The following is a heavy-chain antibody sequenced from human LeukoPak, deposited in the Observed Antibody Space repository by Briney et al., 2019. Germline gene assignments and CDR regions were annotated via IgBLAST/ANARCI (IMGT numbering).Heavy chain of an antibody. V-gene: IGHV4-61*08. CDR2: IYYSGST. J-gene: IGHJ4*02. CDR3: ARDRQYYYDSSASFDY. D-gene: IGHD3-22*01. Sequence: SETLSLTCTVSGGSISSGGYYWSWIRQPPGKGLEWIGYIYYSGSTSYNPSLKSRVTISVDTSKNQFSLKLSSVTAADTAVYYCARDRQYYYDSSASFDYWGQGTLVTVSS. CDR1: GGSISSGGYY.